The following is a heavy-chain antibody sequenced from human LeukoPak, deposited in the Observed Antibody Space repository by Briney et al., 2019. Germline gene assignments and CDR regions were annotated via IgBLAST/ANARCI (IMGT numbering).Heavy chain of an antibody. CDR2: IYYSGST. CDR1: GGSISSSSYY. D-gene: IGHD1-26*01. Sequence: PSETLSLTCTVSGGSISSSSYYWGWIRQPPGKGLEWIGSIYYSGSTYYSPSLKSRVTISVDTSKNQFSLKLSSVTAADTAVYYCARDPSGSWTFDYWGQGTLVTVSS. CDR3: ARDPSGSWTFDY. V-gene: IGHV4-39*07. J-gene: IGHJ4*02.